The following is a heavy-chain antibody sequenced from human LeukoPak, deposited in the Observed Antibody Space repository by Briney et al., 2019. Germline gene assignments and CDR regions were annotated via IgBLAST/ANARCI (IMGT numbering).Heavy chain of an antibody. V-gene: IGHV3-73*01. CDR1: GITFSGSA. D-gene: IGHD6-13*01. CDR2: IRSKANHYAT. J-gene: IGHJ4*02. CDR3: ARDAVSLAAAGTSDY. Sequence: PGGSLRLSCVASGITFSGSAMHWVRQASGEGLEWVGRIRSKANHYATEYAASVKGRFTISRDDSKNAAYLQMNSLRAEDTAVYYCARDAVSLAAAGTSDYWGQGSLVTVSS.